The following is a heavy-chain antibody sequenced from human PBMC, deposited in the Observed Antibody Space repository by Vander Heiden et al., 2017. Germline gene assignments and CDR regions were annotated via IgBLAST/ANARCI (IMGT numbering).Heavy chain of an antibody. Sequence: QVQLQQWGAGLFKPSDTLSLTCDVHGGSFGGYYWSWIRQPPGKGLEWIGEINHSGSTNYNPSLKSRVTISVDTSKNQFSLKLSSVTAADTAVYYCARGREYYDSSGHFGYWGQGTLVTVSS. J-gene: IGHJ4*02. V-gene: IGHV4-34*01. CDR1: GGSFGGYY. CDR3: ARGREYYDSSGHFGY. D-gene: IGHD3-22*01. CDR2: INHSGST.